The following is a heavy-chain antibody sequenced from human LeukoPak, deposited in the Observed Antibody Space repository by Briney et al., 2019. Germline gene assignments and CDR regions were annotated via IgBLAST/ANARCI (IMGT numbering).Heavy chain of an antibody. CDR1: GFTFSNYG. J-gene: IGHJ4*02. D-gene: IGHD5-24*01. Sequence: GGSLRLSCAASGFTFSNYGMSWVRQAPGKGLEWVSDISGSGDFTYYADSVKGRFTISRDKSKKTLYLQMNSLRVEDTAVYYCAKDGARGGYNYPDHWGQGTLVTVSS. CDR2: ISGSGDFT. V-gene: IGHV3-23*01. CDR3: AKDGARGGYNYPDH.